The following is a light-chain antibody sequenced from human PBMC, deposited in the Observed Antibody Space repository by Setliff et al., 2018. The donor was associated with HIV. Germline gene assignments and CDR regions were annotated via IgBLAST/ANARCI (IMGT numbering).Light chain of an antibody. CDR3: QHFKSAPVT. J-gene: IGKJ1*01. CDR2: GAF. Sequence: DIQMTQSPSSLCASAGDRVTITCRASQDIGSYLAWYQQKPGRVPKLLIYGAFTLQSGVPSRFSGSGSGTDFTLTISSLQPEDVATYYCQHFKSAPVTFGQGTRWIS. V-gene: IGKV1-27*01. CDR1: QDIGSY.